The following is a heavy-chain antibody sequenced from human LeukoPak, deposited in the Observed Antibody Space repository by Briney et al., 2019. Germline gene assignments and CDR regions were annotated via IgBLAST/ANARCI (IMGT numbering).Heavy chain of an antibody. V-gene: IGHV1-2*02. CDR2: INPNSGGT. Sequence: GASVKVSCKASGYTFTGYYMHWVRQAPGQGLEWMGWINPNSGGTNYAQKFQGGVTMTRDTSITTAYMELSRLRSDDTAVYYCARNDILTANDYWGQGTLVTVSS. CDR3: ARNDILTANDY. CDR1: GYTFTGYY. D-gene: IGHD3-9*01. J-gene: IGHJ4*02.